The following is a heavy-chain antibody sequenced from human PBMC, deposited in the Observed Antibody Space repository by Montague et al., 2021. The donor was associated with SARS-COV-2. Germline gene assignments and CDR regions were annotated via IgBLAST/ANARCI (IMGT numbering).Heavy chain of an antibody. CDR1: GGSISSSSYY. J-gene: IGHJ4*02. CDR2: IYYSGST. V-gene: IGHV4-39*07. D-gene: IGHD2-15*01. Sequence: SETLSLTCTVSGGSISSSSYYWGWIRQPPGKGLEWIGSIYYSGSTYYNPSLKSRVTISVDTSKNQFSLKLSSVTAADTAVYYCARAPPGYRGVVVVVAANFDYWGQGTLVTVSS. CDR3: ARAPPGYRGVVVVVAANFDY.